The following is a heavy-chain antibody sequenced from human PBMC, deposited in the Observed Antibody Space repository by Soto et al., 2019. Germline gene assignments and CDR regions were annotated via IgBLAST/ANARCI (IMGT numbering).Heavy chain of an antibody. Sequence: PSETLSLTCTVSGGSISSYYWSWIRQPPGKGLEWIGYIFYSGRNNYNPSLKSRVTMSVDTPKNQFTLKLSSVTAADTAVYYCARADYYGSGFGYWGQGTLVTV. CDR2: IFYSGRN. J-gene: IGHJ4*02. CDR1: GGSISSYY. D-gene: IGHD3-10*01. CDR3: ARADYYGSGFGY. V-gene: IGHV4-59*01.